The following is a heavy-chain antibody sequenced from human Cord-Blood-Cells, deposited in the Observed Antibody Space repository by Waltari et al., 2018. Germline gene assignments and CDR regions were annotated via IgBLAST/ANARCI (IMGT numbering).Heavy chain of an antibody. V-gene: IGHV4-39*01. D-gene: IGHD2-15*01. CDR3: ARADCSGGSCTREDAFDI. Sequence: QLQLQVSGPGLVKPSETLSLTCTVSGGSISSSRYYGGWIRQPPGEGLEWIGSIYYSGSTYYNPSLKSRVTISVDTSKNQFSLKLSSVTAADTAVYYCARADCSGGSCTREDAFDIWGQGTMVTVSS. J-gene: IGHJ3*02. CDR2: IYYSGST. CDR1: GGSISSSRYY.